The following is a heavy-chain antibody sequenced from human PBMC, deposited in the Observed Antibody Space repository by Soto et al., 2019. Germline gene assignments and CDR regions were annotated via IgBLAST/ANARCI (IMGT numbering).Heavy chain of an antibody. CDR1: GYTFTGYY. J-gene: IGHJ4*02. CDR2: ISGYNGNT. D-gene: IGHD1-20*01. Sequence: ASVKGSCKASGYTFTGYYGHWVRQAPGQGLEWMGWISGYNGNTNYAQNFQGRVTMTTDTSTATAYMELRSLRSDDTAVYYCAREVDNAAPHFDSWGQGTLVTVSS. V-gene: IGHV1-18*04. CDR3: AREVDNAAPHFDS.